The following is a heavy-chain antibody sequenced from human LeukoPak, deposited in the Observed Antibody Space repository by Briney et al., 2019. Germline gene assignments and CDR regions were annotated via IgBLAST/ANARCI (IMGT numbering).Heavy chain of an antibody. V-gene: IGHV3-7*03. Sequence: GGSLRLSCAASGFTFSSYWMNWARQAPGKGLEWVASINHNGNVNYYVDSVKGRFTISRDNAKNSLYPQMSNLRAEDTAAYFCARGGGLDVWGQGATVTVSS. CDR2: INHNGNVN. J-gene: IGHJ6*02. CDR1: GFTFSSYW. D-gene: IGHD3-16*01. CDR3: ARGGGLDV.